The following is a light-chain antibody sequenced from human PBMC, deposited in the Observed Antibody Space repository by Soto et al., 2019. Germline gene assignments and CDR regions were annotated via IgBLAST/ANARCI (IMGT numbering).Light chain of an antibody. Sequence: SSPTQPPSASGTPGQRVTISCSGSSPNIGSNTVNWYQQLPGTAPKLLIYSNNQRPSGVPDRFSGSKSGTSASLAISGLQSEDEADYYCAAWDDSLNAFDVFGTGTKVTVL. J-gene: IGLJ1*01. V-gene: IGLV1-44*01. CDR1: SPNIGSNT. CDR3: AAWDDSLNAFDV. CDR2: SNN.